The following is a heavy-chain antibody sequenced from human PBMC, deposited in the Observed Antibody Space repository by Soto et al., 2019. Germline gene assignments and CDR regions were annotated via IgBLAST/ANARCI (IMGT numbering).Heavy chain of an antibody. Sequence: QVQLVESGGGVVQPGGSLRLSCEASGFPFTKYDIHWVRQAPGKGLEWVAVVSYDGSKRYYPDSVKGRFTISRDNSNNTLYLQMNSLRAEDTGVYYCARELLYGSGSRNFHYYGMDVWGQGTTVTVSS. J-gene: IGHJ6*02. D-gene: IGHD3-10*01. V-gene: IGHV3-30-3*01. CDR3: ARELLYGSGSRNFHYYGMDV. CDR1: GFPFTKYD. CDR2: VSYDGSKR.